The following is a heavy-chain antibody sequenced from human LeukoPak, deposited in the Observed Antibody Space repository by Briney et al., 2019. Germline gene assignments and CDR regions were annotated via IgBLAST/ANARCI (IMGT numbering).Heavy chain of an antibody. V-gene: IGHV4-39*07. Sequence: PSETLSLTCTVSGGSISSYYWGWIRQPPGKGLEWIGSIYYSGSTYYNPSLKSRVTISVDTSKNQFSLKLSSVTAADTAVYYCGRTTATAIRSDAFDIWGQGTMVTVSS. D-gene: IGHD2-2*02. CDR1: GGSISSYY. CDR3: GRTTATAIRSDAFDI. J-gene: IGHJ3*02. CDR2: IYYSGST.